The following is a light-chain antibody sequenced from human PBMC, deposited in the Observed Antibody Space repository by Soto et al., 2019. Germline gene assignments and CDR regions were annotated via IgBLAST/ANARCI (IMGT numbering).Light chain of an antibody. CDR2: DAS. CDR1: QSVSSY. J-gene: IGKJ5*01. Sequence: ELVLTPSPATLSVSPGERATLSCRASQSVSSYLAWYQQKPGQAPRLLIYDASNRATGIPARFSGSGSGTDFTLTISSLETEDFAVYYCQQRSNWPPSTFGQGTRLEI. CDR3: QQRSNWPPST. V-gene: IGKV3-11*01.